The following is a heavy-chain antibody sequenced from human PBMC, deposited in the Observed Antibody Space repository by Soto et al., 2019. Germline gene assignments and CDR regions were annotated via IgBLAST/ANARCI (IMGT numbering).Heavy chain of an antibody. CDR2: ISSSSTTT. V-gene: IGHV3-48*01. Sequence: EVQLVESGGGLVQPGGSLRLSCAASGFTFSSYTMTWVRQAPGKALEWVSHISSSSTTTYYADSVKGRFTISRDNAKNSLYLQMNSLRAEDSAVYYCARATSHPEDYWGQGTLVTVSS. J-gene: IGHJ4*02. D-gene: IGHD2-15*01. CDR3: ARATSHPEDY. CDR1: GFTFSSYT.